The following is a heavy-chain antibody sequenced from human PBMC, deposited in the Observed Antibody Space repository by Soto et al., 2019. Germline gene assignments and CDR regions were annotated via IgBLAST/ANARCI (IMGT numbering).Heavy chain of an antibody. Sequence: PGGSLRLSCAASGLTFSNAWMSWVRQAPGKGLEWVGRIKSKTDGGTTDYAAPVKGRFTTSSDDSNKTLYLQMNSLKTEDTAVYYCTTRSPSLSCSSTSCRTRLGDYDYGMDAWGQGTTVTV. CDR2: IKSKTDGGTT. CDR3: TTRSPSLSCSSTSCRTRLGDYDYGMDA. J-gene: IGHJ6*02. CDR1: GLTFSNAW. V-gene: IGHV3-15*01. D-gene: IGHD2-2*01.